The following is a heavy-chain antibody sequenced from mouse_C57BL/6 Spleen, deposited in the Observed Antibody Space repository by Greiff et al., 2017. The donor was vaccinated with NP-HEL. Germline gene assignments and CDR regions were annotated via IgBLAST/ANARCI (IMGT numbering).Heavy chain of an antibody. J-gene: IGHJ3*01. CDR1: GYTFTSYW. V-gene: IGHV1-69*01. Sequence: QVQLQQPGAELVMPGASVKLSCKASGYTFTSYWMHWVKQRPGQGLEWIGEIDPSDSYTNYNQEFKGKSTLTVDKSSSTAYMQLSSLTSEDSAVYYCARRGYGNSWFAYWGQGTLVTVSA. CDR3: ARRGYGNSWFAY. D-gene: IGHD2-1*01. CDR2: IDPSDSYT.